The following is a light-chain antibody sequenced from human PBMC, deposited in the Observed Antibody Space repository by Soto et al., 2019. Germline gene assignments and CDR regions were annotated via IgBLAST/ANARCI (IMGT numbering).Light chain of an antibody. CDR2: EVT. Sequence: QSVLTQPASVSGSPGQSITISCTGGSSDIGGYNYVSWFQQHPGKAPKLMIYEVTNRPSGVSNRFSGSKSGSTASLTISGRQAEDEADYYCSSYTSSNTLVFGTGTKLTVL. J-gene: IGLJ1*01. V-gene: IGLV2-14*01. CDR3: SSYTSSNTLV. CDR1: SSDIGGYNY.